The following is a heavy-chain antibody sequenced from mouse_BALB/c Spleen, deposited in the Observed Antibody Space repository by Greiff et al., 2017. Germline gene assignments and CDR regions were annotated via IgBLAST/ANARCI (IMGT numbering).Heavy chain of an antibody. CDR1: GYTFTSYW. CDR2: IYPGDGDT. J-gene: IGHJ3*01. D-gene: IGHD4-1*02. V-gene: IGHV1-87*01. CDR3: ARSQLNWDPFAY. Sequence: QVQLQQSGAELARPGASVKLSCKASGYTFTSYWMQWVKQRPGQGLEWIGAIYPGDGDTRYTQKFKGKATLTADKSSSTAYMQLSSLASEDSAVYYCARSQLNWDPFAYWGQGTLVTVSA.